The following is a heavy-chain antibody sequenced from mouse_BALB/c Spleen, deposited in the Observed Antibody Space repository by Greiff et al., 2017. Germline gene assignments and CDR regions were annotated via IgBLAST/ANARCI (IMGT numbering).Heavy chain of an antibody. CDR1: GYTFTSYV. CDR2: INPYNDGT. V-gene: IGHV1-14*01. D-gene: IGHD1-1*01. CDR3: AREGDYYYGSSYLCAY. J-gene: IGHJ3*01. Sequence: EVQLQQSGPELVKPGASVKMSCKASGYTFTSYVMHWVKQKPGQGLEWIGYINPYNDGTKYNEKFKGKATLTSDKSSSTAYMELSSLTSEDSAVYYCAREGDYYYGSSYLCAYWGQGTLVTVSA.